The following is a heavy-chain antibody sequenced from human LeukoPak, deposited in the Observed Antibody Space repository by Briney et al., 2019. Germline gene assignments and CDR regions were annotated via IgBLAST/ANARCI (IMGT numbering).Heavy chain of an antibody. D-gene: IGHD3-22*01. CDR3: ARVSPREGGAHYYDSSGYLGD. J-gene: IGHJ4*02. CDR2: INSSGGST. Sequence: VASVKVSCKASGYIFTSYNMYWVRQAPGQGLEWMGIINSSGGSTNYAQKFQGRVTMTRDTSKNQFSLKLSSVTAADTAVYYCARVSPREGGAHYYDSSGYLGDWGQGTLVTVSS. CDR1: GYIFTSYN. V-gene: IGHV1-46*01.